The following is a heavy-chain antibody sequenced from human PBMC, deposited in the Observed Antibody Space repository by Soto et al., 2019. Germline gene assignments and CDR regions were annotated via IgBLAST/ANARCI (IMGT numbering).Heavy chain of an antibody. J-gene: IGHJ4*02. Sequence: EVQLVESGGGLVKPGGSLRLSCAASGFTFSSYSMNWVRQAPGKGLEWVSSISSSSSYIYYAVSVKGRFTISRDNAKNSLYLQMNSLRAEDTAVYYCARETIAVAGANDYWGQGTLVTVSS. D-gene: IGHD6-19*01. CDR1: GFTFSSYS. V-gene: IGHV3-21*01. CDR3: ARETIAVAGANDY. CDR2: ISSSSSYI.